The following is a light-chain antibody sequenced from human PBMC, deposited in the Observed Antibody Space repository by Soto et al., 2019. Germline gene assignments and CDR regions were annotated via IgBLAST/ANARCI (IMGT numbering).Light chain of an antibody. CDR2: DAD. CDR3: QQFDVLPPYT. CDR1: HGIKNY. V-gene: IGKV1-33*01. Sequence: DIQLTQSPPSLSASEGDRVTITCQASHGIKNYLNWYQQKPGKAPKLLIYDADNLQTGVPSRFSGSGAGTEFTFTIGSLQPEDVATYFCQQFDVLPPYTFGQGTKVEIK. J-gene: IGKJ2*01.